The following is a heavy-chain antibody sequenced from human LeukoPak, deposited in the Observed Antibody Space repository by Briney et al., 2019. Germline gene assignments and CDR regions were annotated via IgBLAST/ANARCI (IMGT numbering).Heavy chain of an antibody. Sequence: SESLLQGFTVSGGSIRSYLWSWIRQPPGKGLEWIGYIYYSGNTNYNPSLKSRVTISVDTSKNQFSLKLSSVTAADTAVYYCARYNSGSQYQPAVWGQGTLVTVSS. CDR1: GGSIRSYL. J-gene: IGHJ4*02. CDR2: IYYSGNT. V-gene: IGHV4-59*01. D-gene: IGHD6-19*01. CDR3: ARYNSGSQYQPAV.